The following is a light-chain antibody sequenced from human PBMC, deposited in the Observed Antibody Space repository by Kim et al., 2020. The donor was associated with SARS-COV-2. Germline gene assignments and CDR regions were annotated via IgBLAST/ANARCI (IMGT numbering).Light chain of an antibody. J-gene: IGKJ1*01. V-gene: IGKV1-39*01. CDR3: QQSHSTPWT. CDR1: QTITYF. CDR2: AAS. Sequence: DIQMTQSPSSLSASVGDRVTITCRASQTITYFLNWYQQKPGKAPKLLIYAASTLQSGVPSRFSGSDSGTDFTLTISSLQAEDFATYYCQQSHSTPWTFGQGTKVDIK.